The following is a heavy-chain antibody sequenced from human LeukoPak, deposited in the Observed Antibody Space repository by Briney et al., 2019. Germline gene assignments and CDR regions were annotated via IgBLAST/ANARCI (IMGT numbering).Heavy chain of an antibody. CDR3: ARGRHIGGGATIHFDY. V-gene: IGHV3-7*05. J-gene: IGHJ4*02. D-gene: IGHD1-26*01. Sequence: GGSLRLSCAASGFTFSSYWMTWVRQAPGKGLEWAANIRQDGSEKYYVDSVKGRFTVSRDNAKNSLYLQMNSLRAEDTAADYYARGRHIGGGATIHFDYWGQGTLVTVSS. CDR1: GFTFSSYW. CDR2: IRQDGSEK.